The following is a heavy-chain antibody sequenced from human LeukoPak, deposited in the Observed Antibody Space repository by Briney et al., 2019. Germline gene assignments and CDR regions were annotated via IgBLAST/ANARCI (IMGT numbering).Heavy chain of an antibody. D-gene: IGHD3-10*01. V-gene: IGHV1-2*02. J-gene: IGHJ4*02. CDR1: GYTFTGYY. CDR2: INPNSGGT. CDR3: AFDDDKLWFGELLN. Sequence: GASVKVSCKASGYTFTGYYMHWVRQAPGQGLEWMGWINPNSGGTNYAQKFQGRVTMTRDTSISTAYMELSRLRSDDTAVYYCAFDDDKLWFGELLNWGQGTLVTVSS.